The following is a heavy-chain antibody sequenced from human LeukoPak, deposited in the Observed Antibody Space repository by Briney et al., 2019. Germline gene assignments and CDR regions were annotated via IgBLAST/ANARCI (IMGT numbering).Heavy chain of an antibody. Sequence: PGGSLRLSCAASGFTFSSHGMHWVRQAPGKGLEWVAFIRYDGSNKYYADSVKGRFTISRDNSKNTLYLQMNNLRAEDTAVYYCVKVERYYYDSSGSNFDYWGQGTLVTVSS. CDR2: IRYDGSNK. V-gene: IGHV3-30*02. J-gene: IGHJ4*02. CDR1: GFTFSSHG. D-gene: IGHD3-22*01. CDR3: VKVERYYYDSSGSNFDY.